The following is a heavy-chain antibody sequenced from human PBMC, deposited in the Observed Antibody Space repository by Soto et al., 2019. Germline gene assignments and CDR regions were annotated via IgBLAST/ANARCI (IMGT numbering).Heavy chain of an antibody. V-gene: IGHV3-23*01. CDR2: ISGSGGST. CDR3: AKGEGAGSGWYPTDD. Sequence: GGSLRLSCAASGFTFSSYAMSWVRQAPGKGLEWVSAISGSGGSTYYADSVKGRFTISRDNSKNTLYLQMNSLRAEDTAVYYCAKGEGAGSGWYPTDDWGQGSLVTVSS. J-gene: IGHJ4*02. CDR1: GFTFSSYA. D-gene: IGHD6-19*01.